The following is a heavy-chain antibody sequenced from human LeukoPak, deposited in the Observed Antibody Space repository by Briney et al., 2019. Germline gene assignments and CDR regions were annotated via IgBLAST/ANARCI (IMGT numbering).Heavy chain of an antibody. CDR3: AKGPGSGSYPSY. CDR1: GFTFSSYG. J-gene: IGHJ4*02. Sequence: GGSLRLSCAASGFTFSSYGMHWVRQAPGKGLEWVAVISYDGSNKYYADSVKGRFTISRDNSKNTLYLQMNSLRAEDTAVYYCAKGPGSGSYPSYWGRGTLVTVSS. V-gene: IGHV3-30*18. CDR2: ISYDGSNK. D-gene: IGHD3-10*01.